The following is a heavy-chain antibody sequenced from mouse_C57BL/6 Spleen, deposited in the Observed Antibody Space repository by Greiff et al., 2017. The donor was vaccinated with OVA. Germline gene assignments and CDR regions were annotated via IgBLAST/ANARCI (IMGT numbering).Heavy chain of an antibody. Sequence: QVQLQHPGAELVRPGTSVKLSCKASGYTFTSYWMHWVKQRPGQGLEWIGVIDPSDSYTNYNQKFKGKATLTVDTSSSTAYMQLSSLTSEDSAVYYCARGPPYYGSSDAMDYWGQGTSVTVSS. V-gene: IGHV1-59*01. J-gene: IGHJ4*01. D-gene: IGHD1-1*01. CDR2: IDPSDSYT. CDR1: GYTFTSYW. CDR3: ARGPPYYGSSDAMDY.